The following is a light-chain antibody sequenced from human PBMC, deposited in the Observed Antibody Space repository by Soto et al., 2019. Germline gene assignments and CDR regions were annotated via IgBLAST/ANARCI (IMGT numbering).Light chain of an antibody. Sequence: ETVVTQSPATLSASPGERATLSCRASQNVVTNVAWYQQKPGQAPRLLIHDTSTRATGVPDRFSGRGDGTEFALTISSLQSEGLAVYYCQQYNEWPLAFGGGTKVDIK. J-gene: IGKJ4*01. V-gene: IGKV3-15*01. CDR1: QNVVTN. CDR2: DTS. CDR3: QQYNEWPLA.